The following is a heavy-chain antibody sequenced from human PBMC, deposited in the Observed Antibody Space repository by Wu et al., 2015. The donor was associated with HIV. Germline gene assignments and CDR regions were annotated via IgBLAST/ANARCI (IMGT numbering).Heavy chain of an antibody. CDR1: GYTFSDYY. CDR3: AREGMTTVTRHFDY. V-gene: IGHV1-2*02. D-gene: IGHD4-17*01. Sequence: QVHLMQSGSEVKKPGASMKVSCKASGYTFSDYYIQWVRQVPGQGLEWMGWINPNTGATNYAQKFEDRVSMTRETSITTAYMELRSLRSDDTAVYYCAREGMTTVTRHFDYWGQGTLVTVSS. CDR2: INPNTGAT. J-gene: IGHJ4*02.